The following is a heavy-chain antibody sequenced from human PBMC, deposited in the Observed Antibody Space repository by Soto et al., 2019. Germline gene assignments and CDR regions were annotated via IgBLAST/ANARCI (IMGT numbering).Heavy chain of an antibody. Sequence: GGSLRLSCAASQFTSSSHAMSWVRQAPGKGPEWVAVISYDGSNKYYADSVKGRFTISRDNSKNTLYLQMNSLRAEDTAVYYCARDRVAVAGSWYYYYGMDVWGQGTTVTVSS. V-gene: IGHV3-30-3*01. CDR1: QFTSSSHA. CDR2: ISYDGSNK. CDR3: ARDRVAVAGSWYYYYGMDV. J-gene: IGHJ6*02. D-gene: IGHD6-19*01.